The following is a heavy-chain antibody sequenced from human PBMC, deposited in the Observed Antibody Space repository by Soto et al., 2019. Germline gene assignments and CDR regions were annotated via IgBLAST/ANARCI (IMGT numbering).Heavy chain of an antibody. CDR3: ATVFEF. Sequence: QTGGSLRLSCAASGFPFSNSWIHWVRQAPGKGLVWVARIYNNGGDTSYADYVKGRFTVSSDNAKNTVDLQMNNLRAEDAATYFCATVFEFWGHGVLVTVSS. J-gene: IGHJ4*01. V-gene: IGHV3-74*01. CDR2: IYNNGGDT. CDR1: GFPFSNSW.